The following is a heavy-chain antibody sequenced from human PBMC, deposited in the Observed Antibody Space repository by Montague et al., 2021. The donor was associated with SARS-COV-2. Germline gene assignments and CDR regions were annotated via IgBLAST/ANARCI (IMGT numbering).Heavy chain of an antibody. Sequence: PALVKPTQTPTLTCTFSGFSLSTSGMCVSWIRQPPGKALEWLARIDWDDDKYYSTSLKTRLTISKDTSKNQEVLTMTNMDPVDTATYYCARGYYDILTGYLDAFDIWGQGTMVTVSS. V-gene: IGHV2-70*11. J-gene: IGHJ3*02. CDR1: GFSLSTSGMC. D-gene: IGHD3-9*01. CDR3: ARGYYDILTGYLDAFDI. CDR2: IDWDDDK.